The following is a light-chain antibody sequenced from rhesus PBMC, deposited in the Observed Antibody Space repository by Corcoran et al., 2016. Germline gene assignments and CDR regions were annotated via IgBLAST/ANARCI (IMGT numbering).Light chain of an antibody. Sequence: DIQMTQSPSSLSASVGDRVTITCRASENVNNSLHWYPQQPGKAPKLLNYKASTLQSWVPSRFSGSGSGTDFTLTISSLQPEDFATYYGQHSYGTPPYSFGQGTKVEIK. CDR1: ENVNNS. CDR3: QHSYGTPPYS. J-gene: IGKJ2*01. V-gene: IGKV1-74*01. CDR2: KAS.